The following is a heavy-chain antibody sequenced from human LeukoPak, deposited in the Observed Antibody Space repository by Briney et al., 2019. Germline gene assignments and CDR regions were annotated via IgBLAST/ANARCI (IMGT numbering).Heavy chain of an antibody. V-gene: IGHV3-23*01. D-gene: IGHD2-21*02. J-gene: IGHJ6*02. CDR2: IGVSGDI. CDR3: AKDNCGGDCYASYYYGMDV. Sequence: GGSLRLSCATSGFTFATYHMNWVRQAPGKGLDWVSTIGVSGDIYDADSVKGRFTISRDNSKNTLYLQMNSLRPEDTAVYFCAKDNCGGDCYASYYYGMDVWGQGTTVTVSS. CDR1: GFTFATYH.